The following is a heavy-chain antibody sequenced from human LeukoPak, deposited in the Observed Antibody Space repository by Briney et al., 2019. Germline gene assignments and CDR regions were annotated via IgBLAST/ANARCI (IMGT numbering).Heavy chain of an antibody. V-gene: IGHV3-11*01. CDR2: ISGSGANR. J-gene: IGHJ6*02. CDR3: ATLHFYAMGV. Sequence: GGSLRLSCAASGLRFSDQYMIWVRQTPGKGLEWVSFISGSGANRFYADSMKGRFTISKDNTKNSLYLQMNSLRAEDTAIYYCATLHFYAMGVWGQGTTVTVSS. CDR1: GLRFSDQY.